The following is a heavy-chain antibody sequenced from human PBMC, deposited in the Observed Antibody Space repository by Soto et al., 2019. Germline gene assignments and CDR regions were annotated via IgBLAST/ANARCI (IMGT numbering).Heavy chain of an antibody. V-gene: IGHV3-30*18. CDR1: GFTFSSYG. J-gene: IGHJ5*02. Sequence: QVQLVESGGGVVQPGRSLRLSCAASGFTFSSYGMHWVRQAPGKGLEWVAVISYDGSNKYYVDSVKGRFTISRDNSKNTLYLQMNSLRAEDTAVYYCAKDTPRYCSGGSCYSSFDPWGQGTLVTVSS. D-gene: IGHD2-15*01. CDR3: AKDTPRYCSGGSCYSSFDP. CDR2: ISYDGSNK.